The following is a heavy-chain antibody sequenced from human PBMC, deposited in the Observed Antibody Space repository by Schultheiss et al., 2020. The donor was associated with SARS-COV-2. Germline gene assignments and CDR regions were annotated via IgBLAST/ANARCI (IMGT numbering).Heavy chain of an antibody. CDR3: ARALNVAFGDWYFDL. CDR2: IGTAGDT. J-gene: IGHJ2*01. D-gene: IGHD3-10*01. Sequence: GESLKISCAASGFTFSSYDMHWVRQATGKGLEWVSAIGTAGDTYYQGSVKGRFTISRENAKNSLYLQMNSLRAGDTAVYYCARALNVAFGDWYFDLWGRGTLVTVSS. CDR1: GFTFSSYD. V-gene: IGHV3-13*04.